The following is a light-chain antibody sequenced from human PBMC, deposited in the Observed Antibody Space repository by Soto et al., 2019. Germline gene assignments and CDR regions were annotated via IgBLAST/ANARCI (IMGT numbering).Light chain of an antibody. CDR1: QSVSSY. V-gene: IGKV3-11*01. J-gene: IGKJ4*01. Sequence: EIVLTQSPATLSLSPGERATLSCRASQSVSSYLAWYQQKPGQAPRLLIYDASNRATGIPARFSGSGSGTDFTLTISSLEPEAFAVYYRQQRSNWLTFGGGTKVEIK. CDR2: DAS. CDR3: QQRSNWLT.